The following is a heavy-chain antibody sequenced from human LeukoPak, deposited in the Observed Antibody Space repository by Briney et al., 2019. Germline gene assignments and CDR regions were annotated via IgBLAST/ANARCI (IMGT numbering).Heavy chain of an antibody. CDR3: AVGTYYYESSGYFGFDAFDI. J-gene: IGHJ3*02. D-gene: IGHD3-22*01. V-gene: IGHV1-46*03. CDR2: INPSGGST. Sequence: ASVKVSCKASGYTFTSYYMHWVRQAPGQGLEWMGIINPSGGSTSYAQKFQGRVTMTRDTSTSTVYMELSSLRSEDTAVYYCAVGTYYYESSGYFGFDAFDIWGQGTMVTVSS. CDR1: GYTFTSYY.